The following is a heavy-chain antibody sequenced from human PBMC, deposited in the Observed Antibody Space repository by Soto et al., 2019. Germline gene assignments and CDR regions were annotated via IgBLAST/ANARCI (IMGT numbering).Heavy chain of an antibody. Sequence: GGSLRLSCAASGFTFSSYAISWVRQAPGKGLEWVSGISGSGASTYYADSVKGRFTISRDNSKNTLYLQMNSLRAEDTAVYYCAKDLAARLPGDYWGQGTLVTVSS. J-gene: IGHJ4*02. CDR2: ISGSGAST. V-gene: IGHV3-23*01. D-gene: IGHD6-6*01. CDR3: AKDLAARLPGDY. CDR1: GFTFSSYA.